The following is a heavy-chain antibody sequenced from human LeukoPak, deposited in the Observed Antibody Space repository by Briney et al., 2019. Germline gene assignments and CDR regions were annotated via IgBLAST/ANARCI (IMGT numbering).Heavy chain of an antibody. CDR2: ISYDGSNK. Sequence: PGGSLRLSCAASGFTFSSYGMHWVRQAPGKGLEWVAVISYDGSNKYYADSVKGRFTISRDNSKNTLYLQMNSLRAEDTAVYYCARTRYGGNNYFDYWGQGSLVTVSS. J-gene: IGHJ4*02. V-gene: IGHV3-30*03. CDR1: GFTFSSYG. D-gene: IGHD4-23*01. CDR3: ARTRYGGNNYFDY.